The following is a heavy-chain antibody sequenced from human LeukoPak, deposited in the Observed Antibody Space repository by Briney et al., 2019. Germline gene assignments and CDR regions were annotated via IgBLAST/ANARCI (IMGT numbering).Heavy chain of an antibody. J-gene: IGHJ4*02. CDR3: ARAYYDSSGYS. CDR2: ISSSGSTI. CDR1: GFTFSSYE. D-gene: IGHD3-22*01. V-gene: IGHV3-48*03. Sequence: GGSLRLSCAASGFTFSSYEMNWVRQAPGKGLEWVSYISSSGSTIYYADSVKGRFTISRDNGKNSLYLQMNSLRAEDTAVYYCARAYYDSSGYSWGQGTLVTVSS.